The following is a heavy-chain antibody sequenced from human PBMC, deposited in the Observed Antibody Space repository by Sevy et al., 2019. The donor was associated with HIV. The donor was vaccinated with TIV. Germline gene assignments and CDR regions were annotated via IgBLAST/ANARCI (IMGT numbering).Heavy chain of an antibody. V-gene: IGHV3-9*01. CDR1: GFTFDDYA. J-gene: IGHJ3*02. Sequence: GGSLRLSCAASGFTFDDYAMHWVRQAPGKGLEWVSGISWNSGSIGYADSVKGRFTISRDNAKNSLYLQMNSLRAEDTALYYRAKALHSTSWAFDIWGQGTTVTVSS. CDR3: AKALHSTSWAFDI. CDR2: ISWNSGSI.